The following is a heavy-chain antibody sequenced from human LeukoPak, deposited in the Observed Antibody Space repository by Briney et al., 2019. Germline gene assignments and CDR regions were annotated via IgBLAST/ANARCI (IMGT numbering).Heavy chain of an antibody. CDR2: IKQDGSEK. Sequence: GGSLRLSCAASGFTFSSYAMSWVRQAPGKGLEWVANIKQDGSEKYYVDSVKGRFTISRDNAKNSLYLQMNSLRAEDTAVYYCARDQTYYDFWSGYRYYYYMDVWGKGTTVTVSS. CDR1: GFTFSSYA. CDR3: ARDQTYYDFWSGYRYYYYMDV. V-gene: IGHV3-7*01. D-gene: IGHD3-3*01. J-gene: IGHJ6*03.